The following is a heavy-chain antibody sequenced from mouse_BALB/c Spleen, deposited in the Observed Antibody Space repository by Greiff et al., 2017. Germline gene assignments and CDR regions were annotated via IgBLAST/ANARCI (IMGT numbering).Heavy chain of an antibody. J-gene: IGHJ3*01. CDR3: ARDTPLYYDYDEFAY. Sequence: ESGPGLVKPSQSLSLTCSVTGYSITSGYFWNWIRQLPGNQLEWMVYISYDGSNNYNPSLKNRISITRDTSKNQFFLKLNSVTTEDTATYYCARDTPLYYDYDEFAYWGQGTLVTVSA. V-gene: IGHV3-6*02. D-gene: IGHD2-4*01. CDR2: ISYDGSN. CDR1: GYSITSGYF.